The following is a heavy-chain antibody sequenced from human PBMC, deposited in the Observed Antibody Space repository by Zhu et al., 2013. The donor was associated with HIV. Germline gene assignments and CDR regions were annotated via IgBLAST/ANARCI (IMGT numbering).Heavy chain of an antibody. CDR1: GYTFTGYY. J-gene: IGHJ5*02. D-gene: IGHD6-13*01. CDR2: INPNSGGT. CDR3: ARDFTKVGIAAAGNWFDP. V-gene: IGHV1-2*02. Sequence: QVQLVQSGAEVKKPGASVKVSCKASGYTFTGYYMHWVRQAPGQGLEWMGWINPNSGGTNYAQKFQGRVTMTRDTSISTAYMELSRLRSDDTAVYYCARDFTKVGIAAAGNWFDPWGQGTLVTVSS.